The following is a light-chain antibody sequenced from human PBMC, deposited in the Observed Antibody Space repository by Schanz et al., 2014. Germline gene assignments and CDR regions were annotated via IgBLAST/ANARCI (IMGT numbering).Light chain of an antibody. V-gene: IGLV7-43*01. CDR3: FLSYNDAHNWV. CDR1: TGAVTSTNY. J-gene: IGLJ2*01. CDR2: STS. Sequence: QAVVTQEPSLTVSPGGTVTLTCAADTGAVTSTNYPNWYQQKPGQPPRALIYSTSNKHSWTPARFSGSLLGGKAALTLSGAQPEDEAEYYCFLSYNDAHNWVFGGGTKLTVL.